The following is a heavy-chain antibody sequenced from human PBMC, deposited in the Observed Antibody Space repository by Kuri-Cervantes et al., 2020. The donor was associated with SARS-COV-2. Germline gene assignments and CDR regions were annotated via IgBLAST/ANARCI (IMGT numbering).Heavy chain of an antibody. CDR3: ASHTYYYDSSGYLFGS. Sequence: GESLKISCAASGFTFSSYSMNWVRQAPGKGPEWVSSISSSSSYIYYADSVKGRFTISRDNAKNSLYLQMNSLRAEDTAVYYCASHTYYYDSSGYLFGSWGQGTLVTVSS. CDR1: GFTFSSYS. V-gene: IGHV3-21*01. CDR2: ISSSSSYI. J-gene: IGHJ5*02. D-gene: IGHD3-22*01.